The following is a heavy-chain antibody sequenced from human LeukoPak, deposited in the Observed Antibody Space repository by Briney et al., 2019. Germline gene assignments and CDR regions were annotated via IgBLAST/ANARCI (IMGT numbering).Heavy chain of an antibody. J-gene: IGHJ4*02. D-gene: IGHD3-16*01. V-gene: IGHV3-66*01. CDR3: ARELRLGELKLDY. CDR2: IYSGGST. Sequence: GGSLRLSCAASGFTVSSNYMSWVRQAPGKGLEWVSVIYSGGSTYYADSVKGRFTISRDNSKNTLYLQVNSLRAEDTAVYYCARELRLGELKLDYWGQGTLVTVSS. CDR1: GFTVSSNY.